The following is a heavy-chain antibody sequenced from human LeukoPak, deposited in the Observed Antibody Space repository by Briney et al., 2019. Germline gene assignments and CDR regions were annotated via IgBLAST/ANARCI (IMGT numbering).Heavy chain of an antibody. Sequence: SETLSLTCTVSGGSISSSSYYWGWIRQPPGKGLEWIGSIYYSGSTYYNPSLKSRVTISVDTSKNQFSLKLSPVTAADTAVYYCARKFGLLYYFDYWGQGTLVTVSS. CDR3: ARKFGLLYYFDY. D-gene: IGHD3-10*01. CDR1: GGSISSSSYY. V-gene: IGHV4-39*01. CDR2: IYYSGST. J-gene: IGHJ4*02.